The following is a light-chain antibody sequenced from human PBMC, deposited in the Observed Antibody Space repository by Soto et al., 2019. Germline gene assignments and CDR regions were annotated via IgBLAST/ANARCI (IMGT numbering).Light chain of an antibody. Sequence: QSALTPPASVSGSPGQSITISCTGTSSDVGGYNYVSWYQHHPGKAPKLLISDVSNRPSGVSNRFSGSKSANTASLTISGLQAEDEADYYCSSFTSSSSYVFGTGTKVTVL. CDR2: DVS. V-gene: IGLV2-14*03. CDR3: SSFTSSSSYV. J-gene: IGLJ1*01. CDR1: SSDVGGYNY.